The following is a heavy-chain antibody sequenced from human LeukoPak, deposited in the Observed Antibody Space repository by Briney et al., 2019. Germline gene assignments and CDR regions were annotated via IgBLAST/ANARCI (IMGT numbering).Heavy chain of an antibody. CDR3: ARGRRPLRYCSSTSCYARYFDL. CDR1: GGSFSGYY. J-gene: IGHJ2*01. CDR2: INHSGST. D-gene: IGHD2-2*01. V-gene: IGHV4-34*01. Sequence: AETLSLSCAVYGGSFSGYYWSWIRQPPGKGLEWIGEINHSGSTNYNPSLKSRVTISVDTSKNQFPLKLSSVTAADTAVYYCARGRRPLRYCSSTSCYARYFDLWGRGTLVTVSS.